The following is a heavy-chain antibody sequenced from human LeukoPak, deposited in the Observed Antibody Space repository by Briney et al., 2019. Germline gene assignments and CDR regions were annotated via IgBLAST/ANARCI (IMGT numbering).Heavy chain of an antibody. CDR3: ARGGGNYFPDY. V-gene: IGHV4-38-2*02. CDR1: GYSITTTYY. Sequence: SETLSLTCTVSGYSITTTYYWGWIRQSPRKGLEWIGGIYHSGTTNYNPSLKSRVTISVDTSKNQIALKLSSVTAADTAVYYCARGGGNYFPDYWGQGTLVTVSS. D-gene: IGHD2/OR15-2a*01. CDR2: IYHSGTT. J-gene: IGHJ4*02.